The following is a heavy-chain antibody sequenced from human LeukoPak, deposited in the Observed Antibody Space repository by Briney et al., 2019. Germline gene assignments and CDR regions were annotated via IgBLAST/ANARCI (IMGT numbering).Heavy chain of an antibody. CDR1: GFTFSTYP. CDR3: ARVGRQNDY. Sequence: PGGSLRLSCAASGFTFSTYPMHWVRQAPGKGLEWVAVISYDGSNKYYGDSVKGRFTISRDNSKNTLYLQMNSLRAEDTAVYYCARVGRQNDYWGQGTLVTVSS. V-gene: IGHV3-30-3*01. D-gene: IGHD1-26*01. CDR2: ISYDGSNK. J-gene: IGHJ4*02.